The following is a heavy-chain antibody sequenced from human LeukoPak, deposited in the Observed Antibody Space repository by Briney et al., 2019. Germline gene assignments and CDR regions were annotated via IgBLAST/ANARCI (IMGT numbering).Heavy chain of an antibody. CDR3: ARDLLNEGNHLDY. V-gene: IGHV4-39*07. CDR2: INHSGST. J-gene: IGHJ4*02. Sequence: SETLSLTCAVSGGSIRNSSFYWSWIRQPPGKGLEWIGEINHSGSTNYNPSLKSRVTISVDTSKNQFSLKLSSVTAADTAVYYCARDLLNEGNHLDYWGQGTLVTVSS. D-gene: IGHD4-23*01. CDR1: GGSIRNSSFY.